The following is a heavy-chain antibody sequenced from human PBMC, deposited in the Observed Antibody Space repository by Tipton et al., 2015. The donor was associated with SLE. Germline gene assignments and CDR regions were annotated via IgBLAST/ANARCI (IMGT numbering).Heavy chain of an antibody. Sequence: SLRLSCTASGFYFDTFEMNWGRQAPGKGLEWVSFISGSGNIIQYADSVKGRFTISRDNAKNSLYLQMNSLRAEDTAMYYCARDSGRITIFGVVLDAFDIWGQGTMVTVSS. CDR1: GFYFDTFE. V-gene: IGHV3-48*03. CDR3: ARDSGRITIFGVVLDAFDI. D-gene: IGHD3-3*01. J-gene: IGHJ3*02. CDR2: ISGSGNII.